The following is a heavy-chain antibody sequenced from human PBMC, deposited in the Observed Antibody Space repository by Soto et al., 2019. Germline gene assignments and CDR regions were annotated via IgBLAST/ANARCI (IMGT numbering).Heavy chain of an antibody. CDR3: ARGVDCRPIMG. J-gene: IGHJ4*02. D-gene: IGHD2-21*01. Sequence: EVQLAESGGGLVQPGGSLTLSCAASGFTVSSHYMTWVRQAPGKGVEWGSVIYIGGTTFYADAVKGRFTISRDNSKNMLYLQMTSLRVDDTAVYYCARGVDCRPIMGWGQGTLVIVSS. V-gene: IGHV3-66*01. CDR1: GFTVSSHY. CDR2: IYIGGTT.